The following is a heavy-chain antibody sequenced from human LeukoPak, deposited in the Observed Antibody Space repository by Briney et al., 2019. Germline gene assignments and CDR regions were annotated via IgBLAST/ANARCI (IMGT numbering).Heavy chain of an antibody. D-gene: IGHD1-7*01. J-gene: IGHJ4*02. CDR2: ISAYNGNA. Sequence: ASVKVSCKVSGYTLTELSMHWVRQAPGKGLEWMGWISAYNGNANYAQKLQGRVTMTTDTSTSTAYMELRSLRSDDTAVYYCARWEYRGTTIDYWGQGTLVTVSS. CDR1: GYTLTELS. V-gene: IGHV1-18*01. CDR3: ARWEYRGTTIDY.